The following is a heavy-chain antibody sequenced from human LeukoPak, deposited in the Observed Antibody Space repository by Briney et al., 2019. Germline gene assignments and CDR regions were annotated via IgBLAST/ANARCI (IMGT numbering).Heavy chain of an antibody. D-gene: IGHD2-21*02. V-gene: IGHV4-34*01. Sequence: SETLSLTCAVYGGSFSGYYWSWIRQPPGKGLEWIGEINHSGSTNYNPSLKSRVIISVDTSKNQFSLKLSSVTAADTAVYYCARGVTLPIVVVTGSWFDPWGQGTLVTVSS. CDR2: INHSGST. CDR1: GGSFSGYY. J-gene: IGHJ5*02. CDR3: ARGVTLPIVVVTGSWFDP.